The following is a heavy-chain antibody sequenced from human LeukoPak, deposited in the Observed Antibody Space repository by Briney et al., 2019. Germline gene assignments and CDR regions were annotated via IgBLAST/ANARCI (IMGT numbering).Heavy chain of an antibody. CDR3: TSYNTRDAFHI. J-gene: IGHJ3*02. Sequence: GGSLRLSCAVSGFTVNYAWMSWVRQAPGKGLEWVGHIKSKTDGGTTDYAAPVKGRFTISRDDSKNTLYLEMNSLKTEDTAVYYCTSYNTRDAFHIWGQGTMVTVSS. V-gene: IGHV3-15*01. CDR1: GFTVNYAW. CDR2: IKSKTDGGTT. D-gene: IGHD1-14*01.